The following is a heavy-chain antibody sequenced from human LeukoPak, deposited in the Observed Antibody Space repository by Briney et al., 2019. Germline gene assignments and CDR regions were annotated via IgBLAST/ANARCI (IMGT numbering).Heavy chain of an antibody. J-gene: IGHJ4*02. CDR3: ARDLIGLRSEMADN. V-gene: IGHV3-30*04. CDR2: ISYDGSNK. CDR1: GFTFSSYA. D-gene: IGHD3-16*01. Sequence: RGSLRLSWAASGFTFSSYAMHWVRQAPGKGLEWEAVISYDGSNKYYADSVTGRFTISRHNSKNTLYLQMSSLRSEDTAVYCCARDLIGLRSEMADNWGQGTLVTVSS.